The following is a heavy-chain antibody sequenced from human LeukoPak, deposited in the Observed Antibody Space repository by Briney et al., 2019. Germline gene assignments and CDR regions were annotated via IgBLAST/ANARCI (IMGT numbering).Heavy chain of an antibody. CDR1: GFTFSDYY. CDR3: ARVGRHSSSSMGY. J-gene: IGHJ4*02. Sequence: PGGSLRLSCAASGFTFSDYYMSWIRQAPGRGLEWVSYITSSGSTIYYADSVKGRFTISRDNAKNSLYLQMNSLRAEDTAVYYCARVGRHSSSSMGYWGQGTLVTVSS. CDR2: ITSSGSTI. D-gene: IGHD6-13*01. V-gene: IGHV3-11*01.